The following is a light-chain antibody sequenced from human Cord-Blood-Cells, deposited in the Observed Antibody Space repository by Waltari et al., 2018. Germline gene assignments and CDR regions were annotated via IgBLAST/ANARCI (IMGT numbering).Light chain of an antibody. Sequence: QSALTQPASVSGSPGQSITISCTGTSSDVGSSNLVSWYQQHPGKAPKLMIYEGSKRPSGVSNRFSGSKSGNTASLTISGLQAEYEADYYCCSYAGSSTWVFGGGTKLTVL. CDR1: SSDVGSSNL. J-gene: IGLJ3*02. CDR2: EGS. V-gene: IGLV2-23*01. CDR3: CSYAGSSTWV.